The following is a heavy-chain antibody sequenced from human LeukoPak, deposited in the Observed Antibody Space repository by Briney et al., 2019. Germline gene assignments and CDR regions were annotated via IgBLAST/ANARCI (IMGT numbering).Heavy chain of an antibody. CDR3: ARAGITGTNFDY. Sequence: PGGSLRLSCAASGFIFSSYDMHWVRQATGKGLEWVSAIGTAGDTYYPGSVKGRFTISRENAKNSLYLQMNSLRAGDTAVYYCARAGITGTNFDYWGQGTLVTVSS. V-gene: IGHV3-13*01. J-gene: IGHJ4*02. CDR1: GFIFSSYD. D-gene: IGHD1-20*01. CDR2: IGTAGDT.